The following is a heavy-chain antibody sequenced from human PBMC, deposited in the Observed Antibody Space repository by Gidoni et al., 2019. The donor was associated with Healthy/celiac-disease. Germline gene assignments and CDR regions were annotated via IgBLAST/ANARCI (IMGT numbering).Heavy chain of an antibody. CDR1: GGTFSSYA. Sequence: QVQLVQSGAEVKKPGSSVKVSCKASGGTFSSYAISWVRQAPGQGLEWMGGIIPIFGTANYAQKFQGRVTITADESTSTAYMELSSLRSEDTAVYYCARDSAYYYDSSGYGSYYYYYGMDVWGQGTTVTVSS. V-gene: IGHV1-69*01. CDR2: IIPIFGTA. D-gene: IGHD3-22*01. CDR3: ARDSAYYYDSSGYGSYYYYYGMDV. J-gene: IGHJ6*02.